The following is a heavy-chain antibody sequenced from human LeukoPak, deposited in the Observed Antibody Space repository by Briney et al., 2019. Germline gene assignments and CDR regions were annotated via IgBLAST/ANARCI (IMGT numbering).Heavy chain of an antibody. Sequence: KPSETLSLTCTVSGGSISSYYWSWIRQPPGKGLEWIGYIYYSGSTNYNPSLKSRVTISVDTSKNQFSLKLSSVTAADTAVYYCAKDGYVSWAYQLSHFDYWGQGTLVTVSS. CDR1: GGSISSYY. CDR3: AKDGYVSWAYQLSHFDY. CDR2: IYYSGST. V-gene: IGHV4-59*01. D-gene: IGHD2-2*03. J-gene: IGHJ4*02.